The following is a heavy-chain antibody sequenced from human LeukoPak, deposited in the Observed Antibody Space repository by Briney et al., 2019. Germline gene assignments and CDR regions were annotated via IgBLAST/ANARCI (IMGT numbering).Heavy chain of an antibody. D-gene: IGHD4-17*01. J-gene: IGHJ4*02. CDR2: IIPIFGTA. Sequence: ASVKVSCKASGGTFSSYAISWVRQAPGQGLEWMGGIIPIFGTANYAQKFQGRVTTTADESTCTAYMELSSLRSEDTAVYYCARASDDYGDYSYFDYWGQGTLVTVSS. CDR1: GGTFSSYA. V-gene: IGHV1-69*13. CDR3: ARASDDYGDYSYFDY.